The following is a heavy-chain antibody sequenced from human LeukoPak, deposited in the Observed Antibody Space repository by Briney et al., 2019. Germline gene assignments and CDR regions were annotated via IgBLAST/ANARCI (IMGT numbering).Heavy chain of an antibody. CDR1: GLTFTTYS. V-gene: IGHV3-21*01. CDR2: ISTSSNYI. D-gene: IGHD1-26*01. J-gene: IGHJ1*01. Sequence: GGSLRLSCAASGLTFTTYSLNWVRQAPGKGLEWVSSISTSSNYIYYADSVRGRFTISRDNAKNSVHLQMNSLRVEDTAVYYCARDGISGSYYAEYFQHWGQGTLVTVSS. CDR3: ARDGISGSYYAEYFQH.